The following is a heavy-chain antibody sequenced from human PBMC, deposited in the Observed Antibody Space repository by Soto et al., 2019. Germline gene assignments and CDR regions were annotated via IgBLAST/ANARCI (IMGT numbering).Heavy chain of an antibody. V-gene: IGHV1-69*01. CDR2: IIPIFGTA. D-gene: IGHD2-2*01. CDR3: AGGGVVVPAAPINQNWFDP. Sequence: QVQLVQSGAEVKKPGSSVKVSCKASGGTFSSYAISWVRQAPGQGLEWMGGIIPIFGTANYAQKFQGRVTITADESTSTAYMELSSLRPEDTAVYYCAGGGVVVPAAPINQNWFDPWGQGTLVTVSS. J-gene: IGHJ5*02. CDR1: GGTFSSYA.